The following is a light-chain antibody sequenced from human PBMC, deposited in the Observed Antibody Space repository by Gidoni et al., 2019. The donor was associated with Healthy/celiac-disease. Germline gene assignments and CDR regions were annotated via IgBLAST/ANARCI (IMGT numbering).Light chain of an antibody. Sequence: EIVMTQSPATLSVSPGERATLSCRASQSVSSNLAWYQQTPGQAPRLLIYGASTRATGIPARVSGSVSGTEFTLTISSLQSEYLAVYYCQQYNNWPPITFGQGTRLEIK. CDR1: QSVSSN. V-gene: IGKV3-15*01. J-gene: IGKJ5*01. CDR3: QQYNNWPPIT. CDR2: GAS.